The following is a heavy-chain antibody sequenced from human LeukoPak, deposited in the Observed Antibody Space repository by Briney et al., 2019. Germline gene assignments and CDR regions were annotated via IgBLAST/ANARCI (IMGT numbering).Heavy chain of an antibody. D-gene: IGHD5-12*01. J-gene: IGHJ5*02. CDR3: ATNRLRYSGYDFWFDP. CDR2: IYYSGST. CDR1: GGSISSYY. Sequence: SETLSLTCTVSGGSISSYYWSWIRQPPGKGLEWIGYIYYSGSTNYNPSLKSRVTISVDTSKNQFSLKLSSVTAADTAVYYCATNRLRYSGYDFWFDPWGQGTLVTVSS. V-gene: IGHV4-59*01.